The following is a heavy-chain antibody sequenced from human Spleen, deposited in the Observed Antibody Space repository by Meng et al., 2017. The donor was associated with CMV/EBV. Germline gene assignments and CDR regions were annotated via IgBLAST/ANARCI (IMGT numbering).Heavy chain of an antibody. J-gene: IGHJ5*02. CDR1: GYTFINYG. D-gene: IGHD2-2*01. V-gene: IGHV1-18*04. CDR2: ISAHDGNT. CDR3: ARDNWDYCTSSSCYRNNWFDP. Sequence: ASVKVSCKASGYTFINYGVTWVRQAPGQGLEWMGLISAHDGNTNYAPKFQGRVTMTTDTSTSTAYMVLRSLRSDDTAVYYCARDNWDYCTSSSCYRNNWFDPWGQGTLVTVSS.